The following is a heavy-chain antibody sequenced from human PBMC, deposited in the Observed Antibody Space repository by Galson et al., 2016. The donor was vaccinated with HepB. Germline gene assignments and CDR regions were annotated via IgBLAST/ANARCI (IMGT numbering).Heavy chain of an antibody. J-gene: IGHJ5*02. Sequence: TLSLTCTVSCGSISSGGYYWSWIRQRPGQGLERLGDISYVGRTYYNPSLKSRITMSIDTSQNHFPLTVDSVTAADTAVYYCACGGELSWFDPWGQGTLVTVSS. CDR1: CGSISSGGYY. V-gene: IGHV4-31*03. D-gene: IGHD2-21*01. CDR2: ISYVGRT. CDR3: ACGGELSWFDP.